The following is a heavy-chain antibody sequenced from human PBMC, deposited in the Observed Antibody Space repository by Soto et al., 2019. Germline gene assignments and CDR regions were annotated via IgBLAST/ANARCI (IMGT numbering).Heavy chain of an antibody. V-gene: IGHV3-30*18. CDR2: ISYDGSKK. CDR3: AKGEIGSHDDAFDS. CDR1: GFTFSSYV. D-gene: IGHD1-26*01. Sequence: QVQLVESGGGVVQPGRSLRLSCAASGFTFSSYVMQWLRQARGKRMEWAAVISYDGSKKHYADSVNGRFTISRDNCKNTVYLEMNSLRAEDTAVYYCAKGEIGSHDDAFDSWVQGTIVTVSS. J-gene: IGHJ3*02.